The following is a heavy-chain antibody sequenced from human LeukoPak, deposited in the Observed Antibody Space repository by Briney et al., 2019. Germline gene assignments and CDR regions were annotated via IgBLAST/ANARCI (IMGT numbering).Heavy chain of an antibody. J-gene: IGHJ5*02. V-gene: IGHV4-59*01. CDR3: ARDLRGTVAARRNWFDP. CDR2: IYYSGST. Sequence: PSETLSLTCSVSGASISSYYWSWIRQPPGKGLEWIGYIYYSGSTNYNPSLKSRVTISVDTSKNQFSLKLSSVTAADTAVYYCARDLRGTVAARRNWFDPWGQGTLVTVSS. CDR1: GASISSYY. D-gene: IGHD6-6*01.